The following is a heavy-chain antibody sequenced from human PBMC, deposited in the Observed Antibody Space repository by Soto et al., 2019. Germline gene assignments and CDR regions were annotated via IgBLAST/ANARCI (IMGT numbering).Heavy chain of an antibody. CDR1: GFTFSSHW. J-gene: IGHJ6*02. Sequence: GGSLRLSCAGSGFTFSSHWMSWVRQAPGKGLEWVANIRQDGSRKYYVDSVKGRFTISRDNAKNSLYLQMNSLRAEDTAVYYCARVFEFRITVYYYYSMDVWGQGTTVTVSS. CDR3: ARVFEFRITVYYYYSMDV. V-gene: IGHV3-7*05. CDR2: IRQDGSRK. D-gene: IGHD2-15*01.